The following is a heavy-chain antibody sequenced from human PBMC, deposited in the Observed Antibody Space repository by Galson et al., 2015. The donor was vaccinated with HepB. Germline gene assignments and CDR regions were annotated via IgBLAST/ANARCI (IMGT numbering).Heavy chain of an antibody. CDR3: ARGQLGPRYNWFDP. Sequence: SVKVSCKASGYTFTGYYMHWVRQAPGQGLEWMGWINPNSGGTNYAQKFQGRVTMTRDTSVSTAYMELSRLRSDDTAVYYCARGQLGPRYNWFDPWGQGTLVTVSS. J-gene: IGHJ5*02. CDR2: INPNSGGT. V-gene: IGHV1-2*02. CDR1: GYTFTGYY. D-gene: IGHD6-6*01.